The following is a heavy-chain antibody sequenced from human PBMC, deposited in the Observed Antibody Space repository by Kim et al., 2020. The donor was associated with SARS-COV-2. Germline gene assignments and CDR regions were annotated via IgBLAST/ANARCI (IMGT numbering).Heavy chain of an antibody. Sequence: GESLKISCAASGFTFSSYWMHWVRQAPGEGLVWVSRINSDGSSTSYANSVKGRFTVSRDNAKNTLYLQMNSLRAEDTAVYYCANNWNFDYWGQGTLVTVSP. V-gene: IGHV3-74*01. CDR1: GFTFSSYW. CDR3: ANNWNFDY. J-gene: IGHJ4*02. D-gene: IGHD1-1*01. CDR2: INSDGSST.